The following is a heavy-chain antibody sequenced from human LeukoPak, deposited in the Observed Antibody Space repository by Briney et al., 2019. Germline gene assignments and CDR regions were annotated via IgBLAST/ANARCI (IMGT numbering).Heavy chain of an antibody. J-gene: IGHJ4*02. Sequence: SETLSLTCTVSGDSISSGGYYWSWIRQPPGKGLEWIGYIYQSGSTYYNPSLKSRVTISVDRSRNQFSLKLNPVTAADTAVYYCASGYSYGNVDYWGQGTLVTVSS. V-gene: IGHV4-30-2*01. CDR2: IYQSGST. CDR1: GDSISSGGYY. CDR3: ASGYSYGNVDY. D-gene: IGHD5-18*01.